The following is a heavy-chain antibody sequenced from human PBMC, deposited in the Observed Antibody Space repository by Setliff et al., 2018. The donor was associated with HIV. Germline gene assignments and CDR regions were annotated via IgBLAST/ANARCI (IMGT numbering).Heavy chain of an antibody. D-gene: IGHD3-3*01. J-gene: IGHJ4*02. CDR3: AKAWGSGYPSFESALMFDV. CDR2: ISSSGSTI. CDR1: GFTFSSYE. Sequence: GSLRLSCAASGFTFSSYEMNWVRQAPGKGLEWVSYISSSGSTIYYADSVKGRVTISRDNAKNSLYLQMNSLRAEDTAVYYCAKAWGSGYPSFESALMFDVWGQGTLVTVSS. V-gene: IGHV3-48*03.